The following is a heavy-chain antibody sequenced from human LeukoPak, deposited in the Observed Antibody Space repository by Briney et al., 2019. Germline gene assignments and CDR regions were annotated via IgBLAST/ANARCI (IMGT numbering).Heavy chain of an antibody. Sequence: GGSLRLSCAASGFTLSTYAMSWVRQAPGKGLEWVSAISVSGNNTFYSDSVKGRFTVSRDTSKNTLYLQMHSLRAEDTAQYYCARDDIYCSISDNCYILGFGSWGQGTVVTVSS. D-gene: IGHD6-13*01. V-gene: IGHV3-23*01. CDR1: GFTLSTYA. J-gene: IGHJ4*02. CDR2: ISVSGNNT. CDR3: ARDDIYCSISDNCYILGFGS.